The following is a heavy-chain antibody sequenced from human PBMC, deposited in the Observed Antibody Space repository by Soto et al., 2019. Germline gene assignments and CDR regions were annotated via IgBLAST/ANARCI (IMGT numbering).Heavy chain of an antibody. CDR2: ISSDGNT. J-gene: IGHJ4*02. CDR1: GFTFSSYS. D-gene: IGHD6-13*01. CDR3: ARDWYEDC. Sequence: EVQLLESGGGLVQPGGSLRLSCAASGFTFSSYSMTWVRQAPGKGLEWVSVISSDGNTYYAGSVKGRFTISRDNSNRMVYLQMNSLRAEDTAVYYCARDWYEDCWGQGILVTVSS. V-gene: IGHV3-23*01.